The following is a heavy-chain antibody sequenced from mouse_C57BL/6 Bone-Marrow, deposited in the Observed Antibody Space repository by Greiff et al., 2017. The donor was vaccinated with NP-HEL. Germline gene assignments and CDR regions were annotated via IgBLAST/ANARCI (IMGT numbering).Heavy chain of an antibody. J-gene: IGHJ3*01. D-gene: IGHD3-2*02. Sequence: VKLMESGPGLVAPSQSLSITCTVSGFSLTSYAISWVRQPPGKGLEWLGVIWSGGGTNYNSALKSRLSISKDNSKSQVFLKMKSMQTDDTARYYCARREEDSSGPPFADWGQGTLVTVSA. V-gene: IGHV2-9-1*01. CDR2: IWSGGGT. CDR3: ARREEDSSGPPFAD. CDR1: GFSLTSYA.